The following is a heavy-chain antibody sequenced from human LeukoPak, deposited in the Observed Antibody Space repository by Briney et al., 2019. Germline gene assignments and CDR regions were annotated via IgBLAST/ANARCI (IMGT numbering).Heavy chain of an antibody. D-gene: IGHD3-10*01. V-gene: IGHV3-30*04. CDR3: AREGLLWFGELVPWNWFDP. Sequence: GGSLRLSCAASGFTFSSYAMHWVRQAPGKGLEWVAVMSYDGSNKYYADSVKGRFTISRDNSKNTLYLQMNSLRAGDTAVYYCAREGLLWFGELVPWNWFDPWGQGTLVTVSS. CDR1: GFTFSSYA. CDR2: MSYDGSNK. J-gene: IGHJ5*02.